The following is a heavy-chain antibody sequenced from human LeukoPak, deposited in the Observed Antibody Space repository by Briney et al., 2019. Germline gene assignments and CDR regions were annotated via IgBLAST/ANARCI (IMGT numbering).Heavy chain of an antibody. V-gene: IGHV3-73*01. CDR1: GFTFSGSA. CDR3: TSLWDYYDSSGYFDY. J-gene: IGHJ4*02. CDR2: IRSKANSYAT. Sequence: PGGSLRLSRAASGFTFSGSAMHWVRQASGKGLEWVGRIRSKANSYATAYAASVKGRFTISRDDSKNTAYLQMNSLKTEDTAVYYCTSLWDYYDSSGYFDYWGQGTLVTVSS. D-gene: IGHD3-22*01.